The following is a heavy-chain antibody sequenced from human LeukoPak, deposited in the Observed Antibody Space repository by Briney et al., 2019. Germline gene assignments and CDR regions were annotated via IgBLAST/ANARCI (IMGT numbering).Heavy chain of an antibody. D-gene: IGHD6-13*01. J-gene: IGHJ4*02. CDR2: MSYDGSIK. CDR1: GFIFSLYA. CDR3: ARSTSSSSPFFDS. V-gene: IGHV3-30*04. Sequence: GGSLRLSCAASGFIFSLYAMHWVRQAPGKGLEWVALMSYDGSIKNYPDSVKGRFTISRDNSKNTLYLQMHSLRAEDTAVYYCARSTSSSSPFFDSWGQGTLVTVS.